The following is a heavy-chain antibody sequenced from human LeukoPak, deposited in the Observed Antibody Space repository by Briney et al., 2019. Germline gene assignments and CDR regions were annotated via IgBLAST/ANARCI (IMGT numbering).Heavy chain of an antibody. CDR1: GFTFSSYA. J-gene: IGHJ6*02. V-gene: IGHV3-23*01. CDR3: AKGPPFSYCSSTSCYFPDYYYYGIDV. Sequence: LPGGSLRLSCAASGFTFSSYAKSWVRQAPGKGLEWVSAISGSGGSTYYADSVKGRFTISRDNSKNTLYLQMNSLRAEDTAVYYCAKGPPFSYCSSTSCYFPDYYYYGIDVWGQGTTVTVSS. D-gene: IGHD2-2*01. CDR2: ISGSGGST.